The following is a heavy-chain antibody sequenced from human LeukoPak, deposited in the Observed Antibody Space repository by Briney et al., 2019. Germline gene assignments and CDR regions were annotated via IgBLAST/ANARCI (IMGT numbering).Heavy chain of an antibody. CDR2: IYYSGST. Sequence: SETLSLTCTVSGGSISSYYWSWIRQPPGKGLEWIGYIYYSGSTNYKPSLKSRVTISVDASKNQFSLKLSSVTAADTAVYYCARENGYRYDYWGQGTLVTVSS. J-gene: IGHJ4*02. CDR3: ARENGYRYDY. D-gene: IGHD5-18*01. CDR1: GGSISSYY. V-gene: IGHV4-59*01.